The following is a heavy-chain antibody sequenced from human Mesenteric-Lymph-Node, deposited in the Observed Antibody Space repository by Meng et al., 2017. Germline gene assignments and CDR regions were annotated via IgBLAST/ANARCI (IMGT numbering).Heavy chain of an antibody. J-gene: IGHJ4*02. CDR1: GYTFTGYY. CDR2: INPNSGGT. Sequence: ASVKVSCKASGYTFTGYYMHWVRQAPGQGLEWMGRINPNSGGTNYAQKFQGRVTMTRDTSISTAYMELSRLRSDDTAVYYCARLLVGATDFDYWGQGTLVTVFS. V-gene: IGHV1-2*06. CDR3: ARLLVGATDFDY. D-gene: IGHD1-26*01.